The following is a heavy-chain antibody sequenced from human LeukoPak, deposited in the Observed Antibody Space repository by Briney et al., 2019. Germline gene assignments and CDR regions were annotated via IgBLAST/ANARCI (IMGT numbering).Heavy chain of an antibody. D-gene: IGHD5-18*01. CDR3: SRGVQLWS. J-gene: IGHJ4*02. CDR1: GFTFCDYA. CDR2: IRSKGYGGTS. V-gene: IGHV3-49*04. Sequence: GGSLRLSCTTSGFTFCDYAMSWVGQAPGKWLEWLGFIRSKGYGGTSEYAASVKGKFTISRDDSKSIAYVEMNSLKTEDTGVYYCSRGVQLWSWGQGTLVTVSS.